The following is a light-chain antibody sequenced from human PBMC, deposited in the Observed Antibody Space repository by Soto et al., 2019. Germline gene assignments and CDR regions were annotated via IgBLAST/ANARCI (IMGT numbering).Light chain of an antibody. CDR1: QNVSRF. Sequence: EIVFTQSPATLSLSPGERATLSCRASQNVSRFLAWYQRRPGQAPRLLIYDASNRASDIPARFSGSGSGTDFTLTISSLEPEDSAVYYCQQRSNWPPLTFGGGTKVEIK. V-gene: IGKV3-11*01. CDR2: DAS. J-gene: IGKJ4*01. CDR3: QQRSNWPPLT.